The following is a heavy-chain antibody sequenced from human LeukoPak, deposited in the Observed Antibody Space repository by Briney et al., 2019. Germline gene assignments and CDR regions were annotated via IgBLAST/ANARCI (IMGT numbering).Heavy chain of an antibody. V-gene: IGHV4-34*01. CDR2: INHSGST. J-gene: IGHJ5*02. CDR1: GGSFSDHY. D-gene: IGHD5-12*01. Sequence: SETLSLTCAVYGGSFSDHYWSWIRQPPGKGLEWIGEINHSGSTNYNPSLKSRVTISVETSKNQFSLKLNSVTAADTAVYYCARGSVATARDWFDPWGQGTLVIVSS. CDR3: ARGSVATARDWFDP.